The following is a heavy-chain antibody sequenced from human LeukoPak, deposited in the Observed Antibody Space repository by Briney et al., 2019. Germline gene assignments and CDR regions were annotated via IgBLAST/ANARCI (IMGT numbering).Heavy chain of an antibody. D-gene: IGHD2-2*02. J-gene: IGHJ4*02. Sequence: SETLSLTCTVSGGSISSSSYYWGWIRQPPGKGLEWIGSIYYSGSTYYNPSLKSRVTISVDRSKNQFSLKLSSVTAADTAVYYCARWAGGGCSSTSCYRGPFDYWGQGTLVTVSS. CDR1: GGSISSSSYY. CDR3: ARWAGGGCSSTSCYRGPFDY. CDR2: IYYSGST. V-gene: IGHV4-39*07.